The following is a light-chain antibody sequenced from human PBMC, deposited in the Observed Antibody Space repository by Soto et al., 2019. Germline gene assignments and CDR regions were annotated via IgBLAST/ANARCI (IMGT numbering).Light chain of an antibody. CDR3: QQRT. J-gene: IGKJ1*01. CDR1: QSISSW. V-gene: IGKV1-5*01. Sequence: DIQMTQSPSTLSASVGDRVTITCRASQSISSWLAWYQQKPGKAPKLLIYDASSLESGVPSRFSGSGSGTEFTLPISSLQPDDFATYYCQQRTFGQGTKVEIK. CDR2: DAS.